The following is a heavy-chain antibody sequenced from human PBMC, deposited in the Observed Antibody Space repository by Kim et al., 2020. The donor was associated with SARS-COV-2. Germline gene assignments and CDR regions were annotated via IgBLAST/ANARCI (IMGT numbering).Heavy chain of an antibody. D-gene: IGHD3-10*01. J-gene: IGHJ4*02. V-gene: IGHV5-10-1*01. CDR1: GYDFTTYW. CDR3: ARRAYGSDFFDY. CDR2: IDPGDSYS. Sequence: GESLKISCRVSGYDFTTYWINWVRQMPGKGLEWMGRIDPGDSYSNYSPSFEGHVTISADKSITTAFLQWSSLKASDTAMYYCARRAYGSDFFDYWGQGTQVTVSS.